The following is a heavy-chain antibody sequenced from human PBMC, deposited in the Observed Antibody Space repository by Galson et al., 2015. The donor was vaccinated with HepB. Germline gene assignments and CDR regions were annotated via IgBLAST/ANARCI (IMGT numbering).Heavy chain of an antibody. CDR2: ISGSGGST. Sequence: SLRLSCAASGFTFSSYAMSWVRQAPGKGLEWVSAISGSGGSTYYADSVKGRFTISRDNSKNTLYLQMNSLRAEDTAVYYCAKDISADYYDSSGYYRYDAFDIWGQGTIVTASS. CDR3: AKDISADYYDSSGYYRYDAFDI. J-gene: IGHJ3*02. V-gene: IGHV3-23*01. D-gene: IGHD3-22*01. CDR1: GFTFSSYA.